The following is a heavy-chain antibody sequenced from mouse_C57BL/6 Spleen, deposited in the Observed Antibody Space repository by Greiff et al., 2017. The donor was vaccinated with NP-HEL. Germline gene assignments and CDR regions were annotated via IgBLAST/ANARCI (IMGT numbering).Heavy chain of an antibody. CDR3: ARDGLRAMDY. V-gene: IGHV1-64*01. D-gene: IGHD2-2*01. CDR1: GYTFTSSW. CDR2: IHPTGCST. J-gene: IGHJ4*01. Sequence: VQLQQPGAELVKPGASVKLSCKASGYTFTSSWMHWVKQRPGQGLAWIGMIHPTGCSTNYNEKFKSKATLTVDKSSSTAYMQLSSLTSEDSAVYYCARDGLRAMDYWGQGTSVTVSS.